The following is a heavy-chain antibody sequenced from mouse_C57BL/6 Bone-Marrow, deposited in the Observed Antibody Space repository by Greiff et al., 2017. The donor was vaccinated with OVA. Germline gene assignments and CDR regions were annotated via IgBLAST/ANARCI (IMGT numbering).Heavy chain of an antibody. Sequence: EVQGVESGGGLVKPGGSLKLSCAASGFTFSSYTMSWVRQTPEKRLEWVATISGGGGNTYYPDSVKGRFTISRDNAKNTLYLQMSSLRSEDTALYYCARLLAGSSSYWYFDVWGTGTTVTVSS. J-gene: IGHJ1*03. D-gene: IGHD1-1*01. CDR1: GFTFSSYT. CDR3: ARLLAGSSSYWYFDV. V-gene: IGHV5-9*01. CDR2: ISGGGGNT.